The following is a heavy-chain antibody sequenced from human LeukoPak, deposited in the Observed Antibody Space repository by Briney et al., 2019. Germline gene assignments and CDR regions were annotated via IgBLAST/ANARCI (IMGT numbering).Heavy chain of an antibody. D-gene: IGHD5-18*01. Sequence: SGTLSLTCAVSGGSISSRNWWSWVRQPPGNGLEWIGDIYHSNISNYNPSLKSRVTISVDKSKNQFSLKVNSVTAADTAFYYCARVESSGYSYGQGWVRYFDSWGQGALVTVSS. J-gene: IGHJ4*02. CDR1: GGSISSRNW. CDR3: ARVESSGYSYGQGWVRYFDS. CDR2: IYHSNIS. V-gene: IGHV4-4*02.